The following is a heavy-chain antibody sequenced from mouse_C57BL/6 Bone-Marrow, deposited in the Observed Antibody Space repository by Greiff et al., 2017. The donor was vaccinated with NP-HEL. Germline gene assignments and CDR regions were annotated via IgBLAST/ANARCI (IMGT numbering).Heavy chain of an antibody. CDR2: IRLKSDNYAT. J-gene: IGHJ1*03. CDR3: TANYYGPARGWYFDV. D-gene: IGHD1-2*01. V-gene: IGHV6-3*01. CDR1: GFTFSNYW. Sequence: EVHLVESGGGLVQPGGSMKLSCVASGFTFSNYWMNWVRQSPEKGLEWVAQIRLKSDNYATHYAESVKGRFTISRDDSKSSVYLQMNNLRAEDTGIYYCTANYYGPARGWYFDVWGTGTTVTVSS.